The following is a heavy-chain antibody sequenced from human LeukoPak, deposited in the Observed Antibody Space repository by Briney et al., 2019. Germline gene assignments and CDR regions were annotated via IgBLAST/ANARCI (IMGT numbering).Heavy chain of an antibody. Sequence: GGSLRLSCAAPGFRFNTYWMSWVRQAPGKGLEWVANIKQDGNEKYYADSVKGRFTISRDNAKNSLYLQMNSLRAEDTAVYYCARYSSGYYGYWGQGTLVTVSS. D-gene: IGHD3-22*01. V-gene: IGHV3-7*01. J-gene: IGHJ4*02. CDR1: GFRFNTYW. CDR3: ARYSSGYYGY. CDR2: IKQDGNEK.